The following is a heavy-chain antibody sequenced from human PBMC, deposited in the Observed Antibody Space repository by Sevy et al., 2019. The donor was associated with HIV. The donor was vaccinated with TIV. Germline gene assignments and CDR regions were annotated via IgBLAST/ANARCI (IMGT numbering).Heavy chain of an antibody. CDR2: ISSRGTTI. CDR3: ARDHVVVEPLANYGMDV. J-gene: IGHJ6*02. D-gene: IGHD2-2*01. CDR1: GFIFSDFY. Sequence: GGSLKLSCAASGFIFSDFYMSWVHQAPGKGLEWISYISSRGTTIYYADSVKGRFTISRDNAKNSLYLQMNSLTADDTAVYYCARDHVVVEPLANYGMDVWGQGTTVTVSS. V-gene: IGHV3-11*01.